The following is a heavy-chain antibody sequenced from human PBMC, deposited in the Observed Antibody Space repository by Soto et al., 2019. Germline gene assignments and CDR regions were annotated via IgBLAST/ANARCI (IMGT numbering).Heavy chain of an antibody. CDR3: AKGGYPGYCSGGSCPYYSDY. Sequence: EVQLLESGGDFVQPGGSLRLSCTVSGFTFNNYVMTWVRQAPGRGLEWVSAIDPRGDTTNYAGSVRGRFTISRDNSKNTLYLQMSSLRAEDTAVYYCAKGGYPGYCSGGSCPYYSDYWGQGTLVTVSS. V-gene: IGHV3-23*01. CDR2: IDPRGDTT. J-gene: IGHJ4*02. D-gene: IGHD2-15*01. CDR1: GFTFNNYV.